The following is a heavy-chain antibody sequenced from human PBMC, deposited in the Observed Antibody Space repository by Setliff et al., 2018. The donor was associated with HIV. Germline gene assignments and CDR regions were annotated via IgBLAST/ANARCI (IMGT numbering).Heavy chain of an antibody. Sequence: GGSLRLSCAASGFTFSSYSMNWVRQAPGKGLEWMANIKEDGSYRYYVDSVKGRFTISRDNSKNTLYLQMNSLRAEDTAVYYCARGGSNSWSPFDYWGQGTLVTVSS. CDR1: GFTFSSYS. J-gene: IGHJ4*02. D-gene: IGHD6-13*01. CDR2: IKEDGSYR. V-gene: IGHV3-7*01. CDR3: ARGGSNSWSPFDY.